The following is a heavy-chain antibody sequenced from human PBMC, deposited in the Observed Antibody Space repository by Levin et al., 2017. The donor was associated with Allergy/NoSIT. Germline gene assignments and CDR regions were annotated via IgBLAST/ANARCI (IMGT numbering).Heavy chain of an antibody. CDR3: AKGALYYYDSSGPNDAFDI. Sequence: LSLTCAASGFTFSSYAMSWVRQAPGKGLEWVSAISGSGGSTYYADSVKGRFTISRDNSKNTLYLQMNSLRAEDTAVYYCAKGALYYYDSSGPNDAFDIWGQGTMVTVSS. D-gene: IGHD3-22*01. CDR2: ISGSGGST. CDR1: GFTFSSYA. J-gene: IGHJ3*02. V-gene: IGHV3-23*01.